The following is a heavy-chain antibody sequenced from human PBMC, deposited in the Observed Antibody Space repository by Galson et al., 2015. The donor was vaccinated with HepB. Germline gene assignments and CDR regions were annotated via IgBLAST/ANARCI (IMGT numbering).Heavy chain of an antibody. J-gene: IGHJ6*02. CDR2: IRSKAYGGTT. Sequence: SLRLSCAASGFTFGDYAMSWVRQAPGKGLEWVGFIRSKAYGGTTEYAASVKGRFTISRDDSKSIAYLQMNSLKTEDTAVYYCTREIVVVVAATTHYYYYGMDVWGQGTTVTVSS. CDR1: GFTFGDYA. V-gene: IGHV3-49*04. CDR3: TREIVVVVAATTHYYYYGMDV. D-gene: IGHD2-15*01.